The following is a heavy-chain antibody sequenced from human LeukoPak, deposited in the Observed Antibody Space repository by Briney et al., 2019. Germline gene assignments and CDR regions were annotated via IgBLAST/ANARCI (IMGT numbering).Heavy chain of an antibody. CDR1: GFTFSSYG. CDR3: ARSPADYSNYYVDY. Sequence: PGRSLRLSCAASGFTFSSYGMHWVRQAPGKGLEWVAVIWYDGSNKYYADSVKGRFTISRDNSKNTLYLQMNSLRAEDTAVYYCARSPADYSNYYVDYWGQGTLVTVSS. D-gene: IGHD4-11*01. CDR2: IWYDGSNK. V-gene: IGHV3-33*01. J-gene: IGHJ4*02.